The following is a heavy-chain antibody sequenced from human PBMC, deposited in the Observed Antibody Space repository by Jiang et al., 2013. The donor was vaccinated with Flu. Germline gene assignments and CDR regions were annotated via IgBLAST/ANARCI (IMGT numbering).Heavy chain of an antibody. CDR1: GGSISSSSYY. CDR3: ARLDSVSGIAAAGYFDY. CDR2: IYYSGST. V-gene: IGHV4-39*01. D-gene: IGHD6-13*01. Sequence: GSGLVKPSETLSLTCTVSGGSISSSSYYWGWIRQPPGKGLEWIGSIYYSGSTYYNPSLKSRVTISVDTSKNQFSLKLSSVTAADTAVYYCARLDSVSGIAAAGYFDYWGQGTLVTVSS. J-gene: IGHJ4*02.